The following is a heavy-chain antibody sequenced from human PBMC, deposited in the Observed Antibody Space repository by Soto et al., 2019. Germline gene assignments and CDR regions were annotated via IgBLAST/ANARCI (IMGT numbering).Heavy chain of an antibody. CDR1: GFTFSNAW. D-gene: IGHD3-22*01. CDR2: IKSKTDGGTT. CDR3: TTLYYYDSSGYMYYFDY. J-gene: IGHJ4*02. Sequence: GGSLRLSCAASGFTFSNAWMSWVRRAPGKGLEWVGRIKSKTDGGTTDYAAPVKGRFTISRDDSKNTLYLQMNSLKTEDTAVYYCTTLYYYDSSGYMYYFDYWGQGTLVTVSS. V-gene: IGHV3-15*01.